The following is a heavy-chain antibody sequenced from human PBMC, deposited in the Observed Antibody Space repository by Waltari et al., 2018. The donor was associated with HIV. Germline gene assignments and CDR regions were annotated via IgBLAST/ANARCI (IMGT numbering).Heavy chain of an antibody. V-gene: IGHV7-4-1*02. Sequence: QVQLVQSGSELKKPGASVKVSCTASGYTFTSYAMTWVRQAPGQGLEWMGWINTNTGNPTYAQGFTGRFVFSLDPSVSTAYLQISSLKAEDTAVYYCAREGYYYDSGGYYYVNWFDPWGQGTLVTVSS. D-gene: IGHD3-22*01. J-gene: IGHJ5*02. CDR3: AREGYYYDSGGYYYVNWFDP. CDR1: GYTFTSYA. CDR2: INTNTGNP.